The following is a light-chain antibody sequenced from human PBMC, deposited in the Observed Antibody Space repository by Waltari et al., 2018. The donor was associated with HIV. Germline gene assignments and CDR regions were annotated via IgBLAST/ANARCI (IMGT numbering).Light chain of an antibody. CDR1: SGHSPYA. Sequence: QLVLTQSPSASASLGASVKLTCTLSSGHSPYALAWHQQQPEKGPRYLMKVNSDGSHSKGDGIPDRFSGSSSGSERYLIISSLQSEDEADYYCQTWGTGIRVFGGGTKLTVL. CDR2: VNSDGSH. V-gene: IGLV4-69*01. CDR3: QTWGTGIRV. J-gene: IGLJ3*02.